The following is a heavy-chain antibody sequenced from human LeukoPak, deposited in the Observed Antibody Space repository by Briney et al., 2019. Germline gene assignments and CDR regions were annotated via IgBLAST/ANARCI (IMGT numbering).Heavy chain of an antibody. D-gene: IGHD6-13*01. CDR1: GFTFSSYW. Sequence: GGSLRLSCAASGFTFSSYWMSWVRQAPGKGLEWVSVISGSGGSTIYADSVKGRFTISRDNSKNTLYLQMNSLRAEDTAVYYCAKVGKAGAVGYWGQGTLVTVSS. CDR3: AKVGKAGAVGY. V-gene: IGHV3-23*01. CDR2: ISGSGGST. J-gene: IGHJ4*02.